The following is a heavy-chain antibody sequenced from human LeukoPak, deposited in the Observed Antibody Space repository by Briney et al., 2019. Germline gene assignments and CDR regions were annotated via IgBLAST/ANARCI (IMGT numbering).Heavy chain of an antibody. CDR2: INPSGGST. Sequence: GASVKVSCKASGYTFTSYYMHWVRQAPGQGLEWMGIINPSGGSTSYAQKFQGRVTMTRDTSTSTVYMELSSLRAEDTAVYYCAKLPSSLYNYGYYYFDYWGQGTLVTVSS. CDR1: GYTFTSYY. D-gene: IGHD5-18*01. J-gene: IGHJ4*02. CDR3: AKLPSSLYNYGYYYFDY. V-gene: IGHV1-46*01.